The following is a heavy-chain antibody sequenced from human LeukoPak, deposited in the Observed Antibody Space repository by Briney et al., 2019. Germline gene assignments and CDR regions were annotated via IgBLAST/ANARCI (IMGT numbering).Heavy chain of an antibody. V-gene: IGHV1-2*02. CDR3: ARSPGIAVAGLFDY. CDR2: INPNSGGT. Sequence: ASMNAAWKAAGSTPTGYYMGCDRQAPGQWLEWIGSINPNSGGTNYAQKFQGRVTMTRDTSISTAYMELSRLRSDDTAVYYCARSPGIAVAGLFDYWGQGTLVTVSS. CDR1: GSTPTGYY. J-gene: IGHJ4*02. D-gene: IGHD6-19*01.